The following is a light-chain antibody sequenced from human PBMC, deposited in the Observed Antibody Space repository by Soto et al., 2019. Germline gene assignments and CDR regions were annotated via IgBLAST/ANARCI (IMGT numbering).Light chain of an antibody. CDR2: EVR. J-gene: IGLJ2*01. CDR1: MRDVGAYNL. Sequence: QSLLTQPASVSGSAGQSITISCSGTMRDVGAYNLVSWYQQHPGTAPKLIIYEVRNRPSGISSRFSGSRSGNTASLTISGLQPEDEGDYYCSAYTARSPLGLGGGTKVTVL. CDR3: SAYTARSPLG. V-gene: IGLV2-14*03.